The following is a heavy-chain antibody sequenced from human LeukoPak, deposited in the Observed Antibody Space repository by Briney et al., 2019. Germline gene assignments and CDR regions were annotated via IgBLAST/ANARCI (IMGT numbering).Heavy chain of an antibody. Sequence: GGSLRLSCTVSGFTFSNYAMAWVRQAPGKGLEWVAVMSYDGSNKYYADSVKGRFTISRDNSKNTLYLQMNSLRAEDTAVYYCARDLWEWIAVAGSAFDIWGQGTMVTVSS. V-gene: IGHV3-30-3*01. D-gene: IGHD6-19*01. CDR3: ARDLWEWIAVAGSAFDI. CDR2: MSYDGSNK. J-gene: IGHJ3*02. CDR1: GFTFSNYA.